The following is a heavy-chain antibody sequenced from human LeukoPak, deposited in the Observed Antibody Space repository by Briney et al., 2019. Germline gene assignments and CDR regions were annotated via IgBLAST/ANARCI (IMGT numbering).Heavy chain of an antibody. CDR3: AREGGFYRPLDY. CDR1: GGSVSSTNW. Sequence: PSETLSLTCGVPGGSVSSTNWWTWIRQPPGKGLEWIGEAHLDGRTNFNPSLKSRLTMSVDLSENHVSLKLTSVTAADTAVYYCAREGGFYRPLDYSGQGTLVTVSS. CDR2: AHLDGRT. J-gene: IGHJ4*02. V-gene: IGHV4-4*02. D-gene: IGHD6-25*01.